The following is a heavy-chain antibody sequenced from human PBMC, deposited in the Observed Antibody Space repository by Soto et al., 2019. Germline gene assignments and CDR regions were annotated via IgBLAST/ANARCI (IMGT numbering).Heavy chain of an antibody. J-gene: IGHJ5*02. CDR2: INPNSGGT. Sequence: GASVKVSCKASGYTFTGYYMHWVRQAPGQGLEWMGWINPNSGGTNYAQKFQGRVTMTRDTSISTAYMELSRLRSDDTAVYYCARDVVDILTGPNWFDPWGQGTLVTVSS. D-gene: IGHD3-9*01. V-gene: IGHV1-2*02. CDR3: ARDVVDILTGPNWFDP. CDR1: GYTFTGYY.